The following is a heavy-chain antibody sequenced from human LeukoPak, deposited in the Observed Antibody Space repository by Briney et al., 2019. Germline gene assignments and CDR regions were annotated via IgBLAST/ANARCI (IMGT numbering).Heavy chain of an antibody. Sequence: SETLSLTCAVHGASFSGYSWSWVRQPPGKGLEWIGEVNRVGNTIYNPSLESRVTISIDTSTTQFSLTLTSVTVADTAIYFCARERVVSNFNWFDPWGQGTLVTVSS. CDR1: GASFSGYS. D-gene: IGHD1-1*01. CDR2: VNRVGNT. V-gene: IGHV4-34*01. CDR3: ARERVVSNFNWFDP. J-gene: IGHJ5*02.